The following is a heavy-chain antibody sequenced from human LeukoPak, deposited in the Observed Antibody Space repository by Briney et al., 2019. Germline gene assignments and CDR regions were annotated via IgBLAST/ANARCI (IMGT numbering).Heavy chain of an antibody. CDR3: ARLKRGDSDDY. Sequence: SETLSLTCTVSGGSISNRNYYWIWIRHPPGKGLEWIASVYYSGSIYYNPSLKSRFAISIVASKNLFSLRLSSVTAADTAVYYCARLKRGDSDDYWGQGTLVTVSS. CDR1: GGSISNRNYY. V-gene: IGHV4-39*07. D-gene: IGHD4-17*01. CDR2: VYYSGSI. J-gene: IGHJ4*02.